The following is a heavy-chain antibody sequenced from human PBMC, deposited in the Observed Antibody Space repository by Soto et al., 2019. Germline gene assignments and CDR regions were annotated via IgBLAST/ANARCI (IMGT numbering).Heavy chain of an antibody. CDR2: FDPEDGET. Sequence: ASVTVSCKVSGYTLTELSMHWVRQAPGKGLEWMGGFDPEDGETIYAQKFQGRVTMTEDTSTDTAYMELSSLRSEDTAVYYCATDGNWNYIGPQYAFDIWGQGTMVTVSS. CDR1: GYTLTELS. J-gene: IGHJ3*02. V-gene: IGHV1-24*01. D-gene: IGHD1-7*01. CDR3: ATDGNWNYIGPQYAFDI.